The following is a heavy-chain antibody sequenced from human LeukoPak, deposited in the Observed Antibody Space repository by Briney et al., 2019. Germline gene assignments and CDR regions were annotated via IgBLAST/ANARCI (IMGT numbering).Heavy chain of an antibody. J-gene: IGHJ4*02. CDR2: INQDESAR. D-gene: IGHD3-22*01. CDR1: GLTFSRFW. Sequence: PGGSLRLSCAASGLTFSRFWMSWVRQAPGKGLGWVASINQDESARFYVDSVKGRFTISRDNAKNSLFLQMNSLRAEDTAVYYCARETTDIDSSGYLNWGQGTLVTVSS. V-gene: IGHV3-7*01. CDR3: ARETTDIDSSGYLN.